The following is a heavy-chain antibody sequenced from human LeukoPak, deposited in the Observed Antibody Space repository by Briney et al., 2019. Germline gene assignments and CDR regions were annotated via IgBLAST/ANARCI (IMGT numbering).Heavy chain of an antibody. J-gene: IGHJ5*02. V-gene: IGHV4-38-2*02. CDR2: IYHSGST. Sequence: WETLSLTCAVSGYSISRGYYWGWIRQPPGKGLEWIGSIYHSGSTYYNPSLKSRVTTSVDTSKNQFSLKLSSVTAADTAVYYCARDMVRGRGWFDPWGQGTLVTVSS. CDR1: GYSISRGYY. CDR3: ARDMVRGRGWFDP. D-gene: IGHD3-10*01.